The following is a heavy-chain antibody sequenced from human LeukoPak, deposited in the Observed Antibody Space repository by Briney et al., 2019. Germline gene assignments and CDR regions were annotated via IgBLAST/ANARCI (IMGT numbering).Heavy chain of an antibody. D-gene: IGHD6-13*01. CDR1: GFTFSSYT. V-gene: IGHV3-21*01. Sequence: PGGSLRLSCAASGFTFSSYTMNWVRQAPGKGLEWVSYISSSSSYISYPDSLKGRFTISRDNAKNSLYLQMNSMRAEDTAVYYCARDYSSSCWNWGQGTLVTVSS. CDR3: ARDYSSSCWN. J-gene: IGHJ4*02. CDR2: ISSSSSYI.